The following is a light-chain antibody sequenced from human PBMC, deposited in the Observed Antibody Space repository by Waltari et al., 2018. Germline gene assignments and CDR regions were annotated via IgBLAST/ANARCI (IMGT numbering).Light chain of an antibody. CDR2: DVS. V-gene: IGLV2-23*02. CDR1: SSDIGRYDI. Sequence: QSALTQPAAVSGSPGQSVTISCTAASSDIGRYDIASWYQQHPGKAPKLVISDVSKRPSGVSDRFAGSKSVDTASLTISGLQFEDEADYYCCSYAGNYVWVFGGGTRLTVL. CDR3: CSYAGNYVWV. J-gene: IGLJ3*02.